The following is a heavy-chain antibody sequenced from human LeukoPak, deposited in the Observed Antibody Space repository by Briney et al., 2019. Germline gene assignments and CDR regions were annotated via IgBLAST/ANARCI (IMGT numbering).Heavy chain of an antibody. CDR1: GFALSSYA. Sequence: GGSLRLSCAASGFALSSYAMSWVRQAPGKGLEWVSATSSSDAGTYHAESVRGRFTISRDNAKNSLYLQMNSLRAEDTALYYCARDQVARIAAAGPFDYWGQGTLVTVSS. J-gene: IGHJ4*02. CDR3: ARDQVARIAAAGPFDY. V-gene: IGHV3-23*01. D-gene: IGHD6-13*01. CDR2: TSSSDAGT.